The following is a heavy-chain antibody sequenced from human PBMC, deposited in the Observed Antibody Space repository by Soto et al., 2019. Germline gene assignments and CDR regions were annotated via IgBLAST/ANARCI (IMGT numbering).Heavy chain of an antibody. CDR3: ARHTTNRDIVVVPAAIPYYHLDV. D-gene: IGHD2-2*01. J-gene: IGHJ6*03. V-gene: IGHV4-4*09. Sequence: PSETLSLTCTVSGDSVRNQYWSWIRRPPGRGLEWIGYIYRSGSTKYNPSLKSRLTISVDTSKNQFSLKLSSVTAADTAVYYCARHTTNRDIVVVPAAIPYYHLDVWGKGTTVTVSS. CDR2: IYRSGST. CDR1: GDSVRNQY.